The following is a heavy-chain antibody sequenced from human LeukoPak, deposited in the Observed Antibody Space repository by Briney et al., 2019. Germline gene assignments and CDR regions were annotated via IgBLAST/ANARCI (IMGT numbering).Heavy chain of an antibody. D-gene: IGHD3-16*01. CDR3: AGPPRRMGDNWFDP. CDR1: GGSFSGYY. Sequence: PSETLSLTCAVYGGSFSGYYWSWIRQPPGKGLEWIGEINHSGSTNYNPSLKSRVTISVDTSKNQFSLKLSSVTAADTAVYYCAGPPRRMGDNWFDPWGQGTLVTVSS. J-gene: IGHJ5*02. V-gene: IGHV4-34*01. CDR2: INHSGST.